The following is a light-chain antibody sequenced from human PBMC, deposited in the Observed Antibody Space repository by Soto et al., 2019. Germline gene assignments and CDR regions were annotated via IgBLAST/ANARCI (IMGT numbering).Light chain of an antibody. CDR3: QQRSNWLPIT. V-gene: IGKV3-11*01. J-gene: IGKJ5*01. CDR1: QSVSRY. Sequence: EIVFTQAPSTLSLYPGEKATLSCRASQSVSRYLAWYQQKPGQAPRLLIYDASNRATGIPARFSGSGSGTDFTLTISSLEPEDFAVYYCQQRSNWLPITFGQGTRLEI. CDR2: DAS.